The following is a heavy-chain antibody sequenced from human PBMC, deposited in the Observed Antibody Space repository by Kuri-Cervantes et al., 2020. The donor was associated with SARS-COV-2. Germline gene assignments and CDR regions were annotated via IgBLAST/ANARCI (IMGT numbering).Heavy chain of an antibody. CDR1: GYTFTSYD. Sequence: ASVKVSCKDSGYTFTSYDINWVRQATGQGLEWMGWMNPNSGNTGYAQKFQGRVTMTRNTSISTAYMELSSLRSEYTAVYYCASGYILTGYYMAHYYYYGMDVWGQGTTVTVSS. CDR3: ASGYILTGYYMAHYYYYGMDV. V-gene: IGHV1-8*01. D-gene: IGHD3-9*01. J-gene: IGHJ6*02. CDR2: MNPNSGNT.